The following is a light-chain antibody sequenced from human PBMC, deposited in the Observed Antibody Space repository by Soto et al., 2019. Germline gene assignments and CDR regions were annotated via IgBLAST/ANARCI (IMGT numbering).Light chain of an antibody. CDR1: QCISHF. CDR3: QQYYNTPRT. J-gene: IGKJ1*01. CDR2: AAS. V-gene: IGKV1-27*01. Sequence: DIQMTQAPSSLSASLGDRVTITCRASQCISHFLKWYQQKPGKVPKLLIYAASTLKSGVPSRFSGSGSGTDFTLTISSLQPEDVATYYCQQYYNTPRTFGQGTIVEIK.